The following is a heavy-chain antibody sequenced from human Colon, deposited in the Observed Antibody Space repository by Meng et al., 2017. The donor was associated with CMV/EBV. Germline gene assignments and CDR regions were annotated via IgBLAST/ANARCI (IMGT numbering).Heavy chain of an antibody. D-gene: IGHD1-14*01. V-gene: IGHV3-7*01. CDR3: ARDLTTDYNYYYGMDV. CDR2: IKQPGREK. Sequence: GESLKISCAASGFVFSSFSMTWVRQAPGKGLEWVATIKQPGREKFYADSVKGRFTISRDNAKNSVFLQMNSLRNEDTGVYYCARDLTTDYNYYYGMDVWGHGTTVTVSS. J-gene: IGHJ6*02. CDR1: GFVFSSFS.